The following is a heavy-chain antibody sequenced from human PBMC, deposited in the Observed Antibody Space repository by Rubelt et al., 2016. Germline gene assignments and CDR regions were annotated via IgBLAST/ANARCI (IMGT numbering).Heavy chain of an antibody. D-gene: IGHD2-2*01. CDR1: GGSFSGYY. J-gene: IGHJ3*02. CDR2: INHSGST. Sequence: QVQLQQWGAGLLKPSETLSLTCAVYGGSFSGYYWSWIRQPPGKGLEWIGEINHSGSTNYNPSLKSRVTISVDTSKNQFSLERSSVTAADTAVYYCASVQVVPAASGDDAFDIWGQGTMVTVSS. V-gene: IGHV4-34*01. CDR3: ASVQVVPAASGDDAFDI.